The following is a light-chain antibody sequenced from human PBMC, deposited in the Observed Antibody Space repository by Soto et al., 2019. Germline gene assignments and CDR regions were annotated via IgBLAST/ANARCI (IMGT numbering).Light chain of an antibody. J-gene: IGLJ2*01. CDR1: SSDIGGYRY. V-gene: IGLV2-14*03. Sequence: QSALTQPASVSGSPGQSITISCTGTSSDIGGYRYVSWYQQHPGKAPKLMIHEVSNRPSGVSSRFSGSKSGNTASLTIFGLQAEDEADYYCSSYASTNTLIFCGGTKLTVL. CDR2: EVS. CDR3: SSYASTNTLI.